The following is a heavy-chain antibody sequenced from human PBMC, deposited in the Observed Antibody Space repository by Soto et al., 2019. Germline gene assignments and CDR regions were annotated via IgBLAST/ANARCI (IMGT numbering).Heavy chain of an antibody. D-gene: IGHD2-15*01. J-gene: IGHJ5*02. CDR1: GGSISSSSYY. CDR2: IYYSGST. Sequence: SETLSLTCAVSGGSISSSSYYWGWIRQPPGKGLEWIGSIYYSGSTYYNPSLKSRVTISVDTSKNQFSLKLSSVTAADTAVYYCARDQEGYCSGGSCYWFDPWGQGTLVTVSS. CDR3: ARDQEGYCSGGSCYWFDP. V-gene: IGHV4-39*07.